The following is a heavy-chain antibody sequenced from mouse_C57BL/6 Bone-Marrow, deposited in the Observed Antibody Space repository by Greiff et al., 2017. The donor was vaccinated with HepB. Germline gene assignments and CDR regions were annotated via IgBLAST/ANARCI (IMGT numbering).Heavy chain of an antibody. Sequence: QVQLQQSGAELVKPGASVKISCKASGYAFSSYWMNWVKQRPGKGLEWIGQIYPGDGDTNYNGKFKGKATLTADKSSSTAYMQLSSLTSEDSAVYFGARYYYGSSYWYFDVWGTGTTVTVSS. CDR2: IYPGDGDT. V-gene: IGHV1-80*01. CDR1: GYAFSSYW. D-gene: IGHD1-1*01. CDR3: ARYYYGSSYWYFDV. J-gene: IGHJ1*03.